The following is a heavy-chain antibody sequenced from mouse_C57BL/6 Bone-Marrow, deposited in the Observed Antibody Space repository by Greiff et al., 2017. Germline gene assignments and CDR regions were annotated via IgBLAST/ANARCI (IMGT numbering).Heavy chain of an antibody. J-gene: IGHJ4*01. CDR1: GFTFSDYY. CDR2: ISNGGGST. CDR3: ARPLPGAMDY. D-gene: IGHD6-1*01. Sequence: EVQLVESGGGLVQPGGSLKLSCAASGFTFSDYYMYWVRQTPEKRLEWVAYISNGGGSTYYPDTVKGRFTISRDNAKNTLYLQMSRLKSEDTAMYYCARPLPGAMDYWGQGTSVTVSS. V-gene: IGHV5-12*01.